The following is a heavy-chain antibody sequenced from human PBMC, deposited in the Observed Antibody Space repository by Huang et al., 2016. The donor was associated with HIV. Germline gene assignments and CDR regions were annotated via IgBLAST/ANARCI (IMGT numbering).Heavy chain of an antibody. D-gene: IGHD3-16*01. CDR2: INHAGVT. CDR1: GGSFSGYF. Sequence: QVQLEQWGAGLLKPSETLSLTCAVYGGSFSGYFWKWIRPSPGNGLEWIGQINHAGVTDYNPSLKSRATISVDTSKNQFSLKLTSVTAADTAIYYCAREIMISFGGPFDSWGHGNLVTVSS. J-gene: IGHJ5*01. V-gene: IGHV4-34*02. CDR3: AREIMISFGGPFDS.